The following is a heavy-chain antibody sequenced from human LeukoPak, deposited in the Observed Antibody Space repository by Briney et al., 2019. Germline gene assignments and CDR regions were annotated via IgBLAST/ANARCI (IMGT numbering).Heavy chain of an antibody. D-gene: IGHD6-19*01. CDR3: AKGIAVASYYFDY. Sequence: GGSLRLSCAVSGFTFSSYAMGWVRQAPGKGLEWVSDISGSGGSTYYADSVKGRFTISKDNSKNTLYLQMNSLRAEDTAVYYCAKGIAVASYYFDYWGQGTLVTVSS. CDR1: GFTFSSYA. J-gene: IGHJ4*02. V-gene: IGHV3-23*01. CDR2: ISGSGGST.